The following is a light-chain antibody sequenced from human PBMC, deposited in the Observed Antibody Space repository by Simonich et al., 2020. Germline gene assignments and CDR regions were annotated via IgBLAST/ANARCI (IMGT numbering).Light chain of an antibody. CDR1: QSVLNSSNNKNY. CDR3: QQYYSTPYT. CDR2: WAS. V-gene: IGKV4-1*01. Sequence: DIVMTQSPDSLAVSLGERATINCKSRQSVLNSSNNKNYLAWDQQKPGQPPKLLIYWASTRESGVPDRFSGSGSGTDFTLTISSLQAEDVAVYYCQQYYSTPYTFGQGTKLEIK. J-gene: IGKJ2*01.